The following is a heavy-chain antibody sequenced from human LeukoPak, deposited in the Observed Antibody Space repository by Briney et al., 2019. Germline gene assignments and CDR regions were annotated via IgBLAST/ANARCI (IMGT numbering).Heavy chain of an antibody. D-gene: IGHD4/OR15-4a*01. Sequence: GGSLRLSCAASGFTLTNYAMHWVRQAPGKGLEWVTFMLYDGTIKNSADSVKGRFTISRDSSKNTLYLQMSSLRAEDTAVYYCAKGAIYKSTNYMGDYWGQGTLVTVSS. CDR2: MLYDGTIK. J-gene: IGHJ4*02. CDR3: AKGAIYKSTNYMGDY. CDR1: GFTLTNYA. V-gene: IGHV3-30*02.